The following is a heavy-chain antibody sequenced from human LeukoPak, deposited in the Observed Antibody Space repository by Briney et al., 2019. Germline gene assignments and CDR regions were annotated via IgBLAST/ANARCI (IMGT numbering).Heavy chain of an antibody. CDR1: GFTFSSFG. D-gene: IGHD4-17*01. CDR3: ARAISDYDASDI. Sequence: GRSLTLSCAASGFTFSSFGMHWVRQAPGKGLEWVAVIWYDASNKYYADSVKGRFTISRDNAKNSLYLQMNSLRAEDTAVYYCARAISDYDASDIWGQGTMVTVSS. J-gene: IGHJ3*02. V-gene: IGHV3-33*01. CDR2: IWYDASNK.